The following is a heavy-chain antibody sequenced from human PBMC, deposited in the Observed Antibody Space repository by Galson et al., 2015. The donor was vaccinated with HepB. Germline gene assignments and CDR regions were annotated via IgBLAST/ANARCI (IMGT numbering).Heavy chain of an antibody. CDR3: ARRGTTTDAFDI. D-gene: IGHD1-26*01. V-gene: IGHV4-39*01. J-gene: IGHJ3*02. CDR1: GGSINSSSDY. Sequence: TLSLTCTVSGGSINSSSDYWGWIRQPPGKGLEWIGSIYFSGDTYYNSSLKSRVTISGDTSKNQFSLKLTSVTAADTAVYYCARRGTTTDAFDIWGQGTVVAVSS. CDR2: IYFSGDT.